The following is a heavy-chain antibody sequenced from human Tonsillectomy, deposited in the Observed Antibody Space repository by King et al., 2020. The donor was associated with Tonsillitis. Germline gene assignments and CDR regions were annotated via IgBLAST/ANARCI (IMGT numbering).Heavy chain of an antibody. J-gene: IGHJ4*02. CDR1: GFTLSNAW. CDR3: TSRGY. Sequence: VQLVESGGGLVKPGGSLRLSCAASGFTLSNAWMSWVRQAPGEGLEWVGRIKSITDGGTTDYAAPVKGRFTISKNDSINTLYLQINSLKSEDTAVYYCTSRGYWGQGTLVTVSS. CDR2: IKSITDGGTT. D-gene: IGHD1-1*01. V-gene: IGHV3-15*01.